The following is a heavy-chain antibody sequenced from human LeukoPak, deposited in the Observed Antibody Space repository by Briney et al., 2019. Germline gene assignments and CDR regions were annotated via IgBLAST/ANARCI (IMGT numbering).Heavy chain of an antibody. J-gene: IGHJ4*02. CDR1: GFTFSTYW. CDR2: INQGGSEK. CDR3: ARDVGDL. V-gene: IGHV3-7*01. D-gene: IGHD2-21*02. Sequence: PGGSLRLPCAPSGFTFSTYWRGWVRQAPGKGLEWLANINQGGSEKYYVDSVKGRFTISRDNAKHSLFLQMNSLRAEDTAVYYCARDVGDLWGQGTLVTVSS.